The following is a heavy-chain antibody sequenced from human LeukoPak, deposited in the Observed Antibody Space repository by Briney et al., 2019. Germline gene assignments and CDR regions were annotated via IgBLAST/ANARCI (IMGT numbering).Heavy chain of an antibody. CDR3: ARGPRFDP. J-gene: IGHJ5*02. CDR2: ISPDTGNT. V-gene: IGHV1-8*01. Sequence: ASVKVSCKASGYTFTIYESNWVRQAPGQGLEWLGYISPDTGNTGYAQKFQGRVTMTRDTSISTAYMELSSLSPEDTAVYYCARGPRFDPWDQGTLVTVSS. CDR1: GYTFTIYE.